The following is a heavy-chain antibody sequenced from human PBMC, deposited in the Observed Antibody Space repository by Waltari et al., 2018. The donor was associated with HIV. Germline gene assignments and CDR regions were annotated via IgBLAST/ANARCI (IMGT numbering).Heavy chain of an antibody. D-gene: IGHD2-15*01. CDR1: VLTFTGFT. Sequence: VEYGGRLVTPEGSLRLSCVGSVLTFTGFTLTWVRQTPPKRLEWVASIGSSASYIYYSDSLKGRFSVSRDNAKRSVFLQMNNLRSDDTATYYCARDRTPVTTGDFDSWGQGTLVVVSS. J-gene: IGHJ4*02. CDR3: ARDRTPVTTGDFDS. CDR2: IGSSASYI. V-gene: IGHV3-21*04.